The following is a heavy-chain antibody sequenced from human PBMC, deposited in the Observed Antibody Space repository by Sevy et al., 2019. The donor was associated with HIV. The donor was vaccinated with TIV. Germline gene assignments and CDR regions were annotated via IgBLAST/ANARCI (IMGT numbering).Heavy chain of an antibody. D-gene: IGHD3-3*01. Sequence: SETLSLSCTVSGGSVSSSDYYWSWIRQPPGKDLQWVGYIYYSGGTYYNPFLNSRVSMSVDTSKNQFSLKLSSVTAADTAVYYCASKRGYRSGPFDYWGQGTLVTVSS. V-gene: IGHV4-30-4*01. J-gene: IGHJ4*02. CDR3: ASKRGYRSGPFDY. CDR2: IYYSGGT. CDR1: GGSVSSSDYY.